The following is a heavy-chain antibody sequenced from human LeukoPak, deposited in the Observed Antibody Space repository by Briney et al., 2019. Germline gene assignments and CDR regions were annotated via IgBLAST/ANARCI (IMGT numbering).Heavy chain of an antibody. D-gene: IGHD3-16*01. Sequence: GGSLRLSCAASGFIVSSSHLSWVRQAPGKGLELVSVIYSAGNTYYANYVEGRFTISGDNIKKTVYLQMNSLRAEDTAVYYCARSPRGMDWGQGTLVTVSS. CDR1: GFIVSSSH. CDR2: IYSAGNT. V-gene: IGHV3-53*01. CDR3: ARSPRGMD. J-gene: IGHJ4*02.